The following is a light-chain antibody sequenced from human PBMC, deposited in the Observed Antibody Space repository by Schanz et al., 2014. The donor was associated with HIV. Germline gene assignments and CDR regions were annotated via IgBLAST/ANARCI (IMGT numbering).Light chain of an antibody. V-gene: IGKV3-20*01. CDR1: QSVTSRY. Sequence: EIVLTQSPGTLSLSPGERATLSCRASQSVTSRYFAWYQQKPGQAPRLLIYGASTRATGIPARFSGSGSGREFTLTISSLQPDDFATYYCQRYNSFSHTFGQGTKLDIK. CDR3: QRYNSFSHT. CDR2: GAS. J-gene: IGKJ2*01.